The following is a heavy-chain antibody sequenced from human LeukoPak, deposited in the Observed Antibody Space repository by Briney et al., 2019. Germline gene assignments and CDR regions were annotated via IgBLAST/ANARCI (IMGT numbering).Heavy chain of an antibody. V-gene: IGHV3-48*03. D-gene: IGHD3-10*01. CDR1: GFTFSSYE. CDR3: ARAVRFAYGSGIRGYFDY. Sequence: GGSLRLSCAASGFTFSSYEMNWVRQAPGKGLEWVSYISSSGSTIYYADSVKGRFTISRDNAKNSLYLQMNSLRAEDTAVYYCARAVRFAYGSGIRGYFDYWGQGTLVTVSS. J-gene: IGHJ4*02. CDR2: ISSSGSTI.